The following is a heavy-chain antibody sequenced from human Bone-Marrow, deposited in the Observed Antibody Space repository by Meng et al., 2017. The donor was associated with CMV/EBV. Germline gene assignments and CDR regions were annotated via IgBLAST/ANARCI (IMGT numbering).Heavy chain of an antibody. CDR1: GFTFSSYG. J-gene: IGHJ6*02. CDR3: AKDLGDYSNYEWVYYYYYYGMDV. D-gene: IGHD4-11*01. CDR2: IRYDGSNK. V-gene: IGHV3-30*02. Sequence: GESLKISCAASGFTFSSYGMHWVRQAPGKGLEWVAFIRYDGSNKYYADSVKGRFTISRDNSKNTLYLQMNSLRAEDTAVYYCAKDLGDYSNYEWVYYYYYYGMDVWGQGPTVTVSS.